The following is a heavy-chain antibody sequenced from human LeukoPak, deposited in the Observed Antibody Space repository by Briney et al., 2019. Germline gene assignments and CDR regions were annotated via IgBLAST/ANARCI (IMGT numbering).Heavy chain of an antibody. CDR3: ARDAYCSSTSCPFQH. CDR1: GYAFTGYY. J-gene: IGHJ1*01. Sequence: SVKLSCKASGYAFTGYYMHWVRQSAGHGLEWMGWINPNSGGTNYAQKFQGRVTMTRDTSISTAYMELSRLRSDDTAVYYCARDAYCSSTSCPFQHWGQGTLVTVSS. CDR2: INPNSGGT. D-gene: IGHD2-2*01. V-gene: IGHV1-2*02.